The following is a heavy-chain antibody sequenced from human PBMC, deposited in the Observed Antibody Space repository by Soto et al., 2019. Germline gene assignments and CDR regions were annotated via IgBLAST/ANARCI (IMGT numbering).Heavy chain of an antibody. D-gene: IGHD3-16*01. CDR2: TSYDGSNK. V-gene: IGHV3-33*05. CDR3: ARWGPTGGLDV. Sequence: QVQLVESGGGVVQPGTSLRVSCVGSGFTFRSYVIHWVRQAPGKGLEWVALTSYDGSNKYYGDSVRGRFTISRDNSRNKVVLQMDVLRLEDTALYYCARWGPTGGLDVWGQGTLVSVSS. J-gene: IGHJ1*01. CDR1: GFTFRSYV.